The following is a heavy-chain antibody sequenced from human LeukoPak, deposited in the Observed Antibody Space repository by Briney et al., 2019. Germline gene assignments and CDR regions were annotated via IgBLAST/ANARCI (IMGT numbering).Heavy chain of an antibody. D-gene: IGHD3-3*01. CDR2: INPNSGGT. Sequence: ASVKVSCKASGYTFTGYYMHWVRQAPGQGLEWMGWINPNSGGTNYAQKFQGRVTMTRDTSISTAYMELSRLRSDDTAVYYCATYDFWSGYHYYYYYYMDVWGKGTTVTVSS. CDR1: GYTFTGYY. J-gene: IGHJ6*03. V-gene: IGHV1-2*02. CDR3: ATYDFWSGYHYYYYYYMDV.